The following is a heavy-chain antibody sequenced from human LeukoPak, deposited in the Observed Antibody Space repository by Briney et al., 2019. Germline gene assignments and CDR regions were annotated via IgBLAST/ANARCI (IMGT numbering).Heavy chain of an antibody. V-gene: IGHV1-69*13. CDR2: IIPIFGTA. Sequence: GASVKVSCKASGGTFSSYANSWVRQAPGQGLEWMGGIIPIFGTANYAQKFQGRVTITADESTSTAYMELSSLRSEDTAVYYCARSTGIAAAGAFDIWGQGTMVTVSS. D-gene: IGHD6-13*01. J-gene: IGHJ3*02. CDR1: GGTFSSYA. CDR3: ARSTGIAAAGAFDI.